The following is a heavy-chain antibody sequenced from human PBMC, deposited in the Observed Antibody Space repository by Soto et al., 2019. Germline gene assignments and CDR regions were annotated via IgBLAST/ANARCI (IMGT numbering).Heavy chain of an antibody. J-gene: IGHJ4*02. D-gene: IGHD3-22*01. V-gene: IGHV2-70*11. CDR1: CFSRCTSGMS. CDR3: ARTTLTYYYDSSGYHIDY. CDR2: IDWDEEK. Sequence: SGPASLTPTHTLTLTCTCSCFSRCTSGMSVSWIRQPPGKALEWLGRIDWDEEKYYSTSLKTRLTISKDTYKNKVVITMTNMDPVDTATYYCARTTLTYYYDSSGYHIDYRGQGTLVTVSS.